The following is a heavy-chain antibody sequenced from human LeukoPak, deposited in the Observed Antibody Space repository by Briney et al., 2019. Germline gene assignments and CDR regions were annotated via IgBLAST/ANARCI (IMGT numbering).Heavy chain of an antibody. Sequence: SQTLSLTCTVSGGSISSGGYYWSWIRQHPGKGLEWIGYIYYSGSTYYNPSLKSRVTISVDTSKNQFSLKLSSVTAADTAVYYCARNSMWSGEVYFDYWGQGTLVTVSS. D-gene: IGHD3-10*01. V-gene: IGHV4-31*03. CDR2: IYYSGST. CDR1: GGSISSGGYY. CDR3: ARNSMWSGEVYFDY. J-gene: IGHJ4*02.